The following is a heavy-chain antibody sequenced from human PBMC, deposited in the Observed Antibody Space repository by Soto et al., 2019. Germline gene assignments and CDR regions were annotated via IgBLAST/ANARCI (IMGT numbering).Heavy chain of an antibody. CDR2: IYWDDDR. D-gene: IGHD2-2*01. J-gene: IGHJ3*01. V-gene: IGHV2-5*02. CDR3: AHAYGGTSWPNDAFDV. CDR1: GFSLSADGVG. Sequence: QITLRESGPTLVKPTQTLRLTCTFSGFSLSADGVGVGWIRQPPGKALEWLALIYWDDDRRYSPSLKSRLTITKDTSKNQLVLTMTNMDAVDTATYYCAHAYGGTSWPNDAFDVWGQGTVVTVSS.